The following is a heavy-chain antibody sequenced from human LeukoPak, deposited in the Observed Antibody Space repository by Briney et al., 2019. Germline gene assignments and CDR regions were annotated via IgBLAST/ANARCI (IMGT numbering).Heavy chain of an antibody. CDR1: GYTFTSYA. Sequence: ASVKVSCKASGYTFTSYAMHWVRQAPGQRLEWMGWINAGNGNTKYSQEFQGRVTITADESTSTAYMELSSLRSEDTAVYYCAIHSYGKQDYWGQGTLVTVSS. J-gene: IGHJ4*02. CDR3: AIHSYGKQDY. D-gene: IGHD5-18*01. V-gene: IGHV1-3*03. CDR2: INAGNGNT.